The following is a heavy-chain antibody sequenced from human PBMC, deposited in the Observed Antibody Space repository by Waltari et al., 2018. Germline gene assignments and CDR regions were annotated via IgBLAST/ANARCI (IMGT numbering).Heavy chain of an antibody. CDR2: MSASGTTI. D-gene: IGHD6-13*01. V-gene: IGHV3-48*03. Sequence: EVQLVESGGGLAQPGGSLRLSCAVSGFTLSNSDMTWIRQAPGKGPEWIAYMSASGTTIYYADSVEGRFSMSRENSINSLYLQMTDLRAEDSGTYYCARDLGTGSMSSWYSWFEPWGQGAQVTVSP. J-gene: IGHJ5*02. CDR3: ARDLGTGSMSSWYSWFEP. CDR1: GFTLSNSD.